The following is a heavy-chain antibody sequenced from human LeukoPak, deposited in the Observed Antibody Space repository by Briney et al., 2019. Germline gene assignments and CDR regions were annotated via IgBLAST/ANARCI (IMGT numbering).Heavy chain of an antibody. CDR2: IYYSGST. Sequence: SETLSLTCTVSGGSISSYYWSWIRRPPGKGLEWIGYIYYSGSTNYNPSLKSRVTISVDASKNQFSLKLSSVTAADTAVYYCASFVTYGQKWRSYWGQGTLVTVSS. CDR1: GGSISSYY. CDR3: ASFVTYGQKWRSY. J-gene: IGHJ4*02. V-gene: IGHV4-59*08. D-gene: IGHD3-10*01.